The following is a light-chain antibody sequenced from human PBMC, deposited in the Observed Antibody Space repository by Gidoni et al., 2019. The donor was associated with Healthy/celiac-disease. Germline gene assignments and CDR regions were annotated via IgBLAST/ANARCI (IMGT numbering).Light chain of an antibody. CDR3: QQSYSTPRT. CDR1: QSISSY. J-gene: IGKJ1*01. CDR2: AAS. V-gene: IGKV1-39*01. Sequence: DIQMTQSPSSLSASVGDRVTITCRASQSISSYLNWYQQKPGKAPKLLIYAASRLQSGVPSRCSGSGSGTDFTLTISSLQPEDCATYYCQQSYSTPRTFGQGTKVEIK.